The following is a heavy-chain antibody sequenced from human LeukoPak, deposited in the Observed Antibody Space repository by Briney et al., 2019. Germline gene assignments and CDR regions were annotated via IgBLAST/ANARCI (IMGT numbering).Heavy chain of an antibody. D-gene: IGHD1-7*01. V-gene: IGHV4-34*01. J-gene: IGHJ4*02. CDR1: GGSFSGYY. CDR2: INHSGST. CDR3: ARNKNWNCYFDY. Sequence: PSETLSLTCAVYGGSFSGYYWSWIRQPPGKGLEWIGEINHSGSTNYNPSLKSRVTISVDTSKNQFSLKLSSVTAADTAVYYCARNKNWNCYFDYWGQGTLVTVSS.